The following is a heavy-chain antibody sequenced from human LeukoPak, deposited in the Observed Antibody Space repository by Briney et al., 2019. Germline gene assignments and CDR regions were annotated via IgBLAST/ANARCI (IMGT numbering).Heavy chain of an antibody. CDR3: ARDRTYGRGWMAVAQGHDAFDI. J-gene: IGHJ3*02. CDR1: GYTFTSYA. Sequence: ASVKVSCKTSGYTFTSYAMHWVRQAPGQGLEWMGWISGGNGKTEHSQKFQGRVTITRDTSANTAYMELRSLRSEDTAVYFCARDRTYGRGWMAVAQGHDAFDIWGLGTLVTVSS. CDR2: ISGGNGKT. V-gene: IGHV1-3*01. D-gene: IGHD6-19*01.